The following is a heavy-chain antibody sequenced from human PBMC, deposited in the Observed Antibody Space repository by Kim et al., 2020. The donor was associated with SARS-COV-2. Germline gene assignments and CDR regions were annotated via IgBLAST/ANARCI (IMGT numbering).Heavy chain of an antibody. D-gene: IGHD3-22*01. Sequence: GGSLRLSCAGSGFIFSNNWMTWVRQAPGKGLEWVANIKQDGSEKSYVDSVKGRFTISRDNAKKSLYLQMNSLRAEDTAVYYCATRPHDNDRIDYYAVFDYWGQGTLVAVSS. CDR2: IKQDGSEK. CDR3: ATRPHDNDRIDYYAVFDY. J-gene: IGHJ4*02. V-gene: IGHV3-7*03. CDR1: GFIFSNNW.